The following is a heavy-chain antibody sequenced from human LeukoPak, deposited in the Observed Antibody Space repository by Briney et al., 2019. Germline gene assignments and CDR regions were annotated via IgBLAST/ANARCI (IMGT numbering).Heavy chain of an antibody. V-gene: IGHV3-23*01. J-gene: IGHJ6*03. Sequence: GGSLRLSCAASGFTFSSYAMSWVRQAPGKGLEWVSAISGSGGSTYYADSVKGRFTISRDNSKNTLYLQMNSLRAEDTAVYYCEGVVPPAASYYYMDVWGKGTTVTVSS. D-gene: IGHD2-2*01. CDR3: EGVVPPAASYYYMDV. CDR2: ISGSGGST. CDR1: GFTFSSYA.